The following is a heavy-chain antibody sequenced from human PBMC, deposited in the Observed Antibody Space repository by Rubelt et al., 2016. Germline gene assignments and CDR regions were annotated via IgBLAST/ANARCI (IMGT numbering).Heavy chain of an antibody. V-gene: IGHV3-23*01. D-gene: IGHD6-13*01. CDR1: GFTFSRYA. CDR3: AKDRVGSWFSLDY. J-gene: IGHJ4*02. CDR2: ISGSGGST. Sequence: SRGGLVQPGGSLSVSCAASGFTFSRYAMNWVRQAPGKGLEWVAAISGSGGSTFYADSVKGRVTISRDNSKNTLYLQMNSLRAEDTAVYYCAKDRVGSWFSLDYWGQGTLVTVST.